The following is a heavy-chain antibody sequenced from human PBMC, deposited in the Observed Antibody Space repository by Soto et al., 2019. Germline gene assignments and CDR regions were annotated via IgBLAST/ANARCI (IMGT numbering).Heavy chain of an antibody. CDR2: MYSSGYT. Sequence: SETLSLTCTVSGDSFSRYKWSWIRQPPGKGLEYIGYMYSSGYTDYNPSLKSRVTMSLDTSKNQYSLKLTSATAADTAVYYCAREWSAFDYWGQGTLVTVS. J-gene: IGHJ4*02. CDR1: GDSFSRYK. D-gene: IGHD2-15*01. V-gene: IGHV4-59*01. CDR3: AREWSAFDY.